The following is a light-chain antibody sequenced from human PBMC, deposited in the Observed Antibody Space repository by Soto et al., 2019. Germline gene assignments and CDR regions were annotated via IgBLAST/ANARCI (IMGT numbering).Light chain of an antibody. CDR1: QSVTTN. V-gene: IGKV3-15*01. CDR2: GAS. J-gene: IGKJ1*01. Sequence: EIVMTQSPATLSVSPGERATLSCRASQSVTTNLAWYQQKPGQAPRLLIYGASTRATGVPARFSGSGSGTEFTLTISSLQSEDLSVYYCQQCHNCSVWTFGHGTKVELK. CDR3: QQCHNCSVWT.